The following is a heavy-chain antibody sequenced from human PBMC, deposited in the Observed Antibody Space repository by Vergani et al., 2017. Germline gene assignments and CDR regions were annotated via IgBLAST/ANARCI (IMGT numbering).Heavy chain of an antibody. CDR1: GFTFDDYA. J-gene: IGHJ2*01. D-gene: IGHD2/OR15-2a*01. V-gene: IGHV3-9*01. CDR2: ISWNSGST. CDR3: AKVLPPFSSYWYFDL. Sequence: EVQLVESGGGLVQPGRSLRLSCAASGFTFDDYAMHWVRQAPGKGLEWVSGISWNSGSTGYADSVKGRFTISRDNAKNSLYLQMNSLRAEDTALYYCAKVLPPFSSYWYFDLWGRGTLVTVSS.